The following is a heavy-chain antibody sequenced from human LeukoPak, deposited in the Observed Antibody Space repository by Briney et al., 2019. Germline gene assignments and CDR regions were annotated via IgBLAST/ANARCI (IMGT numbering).Heavy chain of an antibody. CDR2: MTGGGDDT. CDR3: AKASFSSWPYYFDY. D-gene: IGHD6-6*01. CDR1: GFTFSSYV. J-gene: IGHJ4*02. V-gene: IGHV3-23*01. Sequence: GGSLRLPCAATGFTFSSYVMAWVRQAPGKGLEWVSAMTGGGDDTYYGDSVKGRFTISRDNSKNTLYLQMNSLRAEDTAVYYCAKASFSSWPYYFDYWGQGTLVTVSS.